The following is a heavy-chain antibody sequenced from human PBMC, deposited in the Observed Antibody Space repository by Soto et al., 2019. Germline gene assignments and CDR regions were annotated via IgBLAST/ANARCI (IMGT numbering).Heavy chain of an antibody. CDR2: ISFDEVNK. V-gene: IGHV3-30-3*01. D-gene: IGHD1-1*01. CDR1: GFTLRDYA. CDR3: ARTRTTTYFLWDALEL. Sequence: VQLVESGGGVVQPGRSLRLSCAASGFTLRDYALHWVRQAPGKGLEWVAVISFDEVNKFYVESVKGRFTILRDNSNTTVFLQMNSLRVEDTAVYFCARTRTTTYFLWDALELWGQGTMVTVSS. J-gene: IGHJ3*01.